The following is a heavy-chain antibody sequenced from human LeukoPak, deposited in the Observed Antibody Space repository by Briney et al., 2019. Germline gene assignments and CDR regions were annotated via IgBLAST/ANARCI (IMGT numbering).Heavy chain of an antibody. CDR2: IYYSGST. J-gene: IGHJ3*02. V-gene: IGHV4-30-4*08. Sequence: SQTLSLTCTVSGGSISSGDYYWSWIRQRPGKGLEWIGYIYYSGSTYYNPSHKSRVTISVDTSKNQFSLKLSSVTAADTAVYYCAREAMAFDIWGQGTMVTVSS. D-gene: IGHD2-21*01. CDR1: GGSISSGDYY. CDR3: AREAMAFDI.